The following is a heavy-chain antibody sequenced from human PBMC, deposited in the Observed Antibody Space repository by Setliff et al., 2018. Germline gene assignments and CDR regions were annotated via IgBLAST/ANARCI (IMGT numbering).Heavy chain of an antibody. D-gene: IGHD1-1*01. CDR2: IDWDGDK. Sequence: SGPTLVNPTQTLTLTCTFSGFSLTTSGTCVTWIRQPPGKALEWLARIDWDGDKYYNTSLRTRLTLSKDTSKNQVFLTMTNMDPVDTATYYCAWSRYEPPHYYFDYWGQGILVTVSS. CDR1: GFSLTTSGTC. CDR3: AWSRYEPPHYYFDY. V-gene: IGHV2-70*11. J-gene: IGHJ4*02.